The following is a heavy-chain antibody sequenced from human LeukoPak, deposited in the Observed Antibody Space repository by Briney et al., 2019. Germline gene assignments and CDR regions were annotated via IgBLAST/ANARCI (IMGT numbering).Heavy chain of an antibody. Sequence: PGGTLRLSCAASGFTFSNYAIHWVRQAPGKGLEWVAVISSDGSDEYYADSVKGRFTISRDNSKNTLYLQMNSLRPEDTAVYYCAELGITMIGGVWGKGTTVTISS. CDR3: AELGITMIGGV. CDR1: GFTFSNYA. J-gene: IGHJ6*04. V-gene: IGHV3-30*04. CDR2: ISSDGSDE. D-gene: IGHD3-10*02.